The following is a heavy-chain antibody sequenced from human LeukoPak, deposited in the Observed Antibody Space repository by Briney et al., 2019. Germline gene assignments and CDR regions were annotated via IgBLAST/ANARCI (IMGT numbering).Heavy chain of an antibody. CDR3: ARLYSSSWTFDY. CDR1: GYTFTSYY. Sequence: ASVKVSCKASGYTFTSYYMHWVRQAPGQGLEWMGRINPNSGGTNYAQKFQGRVTMTRDTSISTAYMELSRLRSDDTAVYYCARLYSSSWTFDYRGQGTLVTVSS. V-gene: IGHV1-2*06. D-gene: IGHD6-13*01. J-gene: IGHJ4*02. CDR2: INPNSGGT.